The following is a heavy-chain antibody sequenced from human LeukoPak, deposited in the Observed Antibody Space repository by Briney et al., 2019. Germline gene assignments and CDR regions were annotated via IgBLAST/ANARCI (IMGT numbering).Heavy chain of an antibody. CDR1: GGSISSYY. V-gene: IGHV4-4*07. CDR3: ARDLSYYYGSGSYSYFDP. Sequence: SETLSLTCTVSGGSISSYYWSWIRQPAGKGLEWIGRIYTSGSTNYNPSLKSRVTMSVDTSKNQFPLKLSSVTAADTAVYYCARDLSYYYGSGSYSYFDPWGQGTLVTVSS. J-gene: IGHJ5*02. D-gene: IGHD3-10*01. CDR2: IYTSGST.